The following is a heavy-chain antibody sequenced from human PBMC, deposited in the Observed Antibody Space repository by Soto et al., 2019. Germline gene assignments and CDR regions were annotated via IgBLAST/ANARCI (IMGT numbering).Heavy chain of an antibody. CDR2: LYYNGST. V-gene: IGHV4-59*08. CDR1: GGSISNYH. CDR3: ARHVSFLLTLTTDYYTYMDV. J-gene: IGHJ6*03. D-gene: IGHD4-17*01. Sequence: QVQLQESGPGLVKPSETLSLTCSVSGGSISNYHWSWIRQPPGKGLEWIGYLYYNGSTSYNPSLKSRLTISVDSSNNRLSLKLNSVTAADTAMYYCARHVSFLLTLTTDYYTYMDVWGKGTAVTVSS.